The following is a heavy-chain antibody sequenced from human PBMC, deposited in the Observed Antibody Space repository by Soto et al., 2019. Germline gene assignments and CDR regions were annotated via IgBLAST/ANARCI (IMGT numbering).Heavy chain of an antibody. CDR2: IWYDGSNK. Sequence: QVQLVESGGGVVQPGRSLRVSCAASGFTFSSHGMHWVRQAPGKGLEWVAVIWYDGSNKYYGESVKGRFIISRDNSKNTVDLQMNSLRAEDTAIYYCARWGPDKVLDYWAQGTLVTVSS. CDR1: GFTFSSHG. D-gene: IGHD3-16*01. J-gene: IGHJ4*02. CDR3: ARWGPDKVLDY. V-gene: IGHV3-33*01.